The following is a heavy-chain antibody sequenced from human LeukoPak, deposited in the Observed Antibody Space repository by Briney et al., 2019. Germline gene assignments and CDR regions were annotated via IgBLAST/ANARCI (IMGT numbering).Heavy chain of an antibody. Sequence: SETLSLTCSVSGDSINRSPHYWGWIRQPPGKGPEWIGSVYYTGSTSYSPSLKSRVTISVDTSKNQFSLQLRSVTAADTAVYFCARHPFSTPFDYWGPGIPVTVSS. J-gene: IGHJ4*02. CDR2: VYYTGST. D-gene: IGHD2/OR15-2a*01. CDR3: ARHPFSTPFDY. V-gene: IGHV4-39*01. CDR1: GDSINRSPHY.